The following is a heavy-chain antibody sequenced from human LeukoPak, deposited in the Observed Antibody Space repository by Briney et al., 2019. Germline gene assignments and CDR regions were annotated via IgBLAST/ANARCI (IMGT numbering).Heavy chain of an antibody. CDR2: ISAYNGNT. J-gene: IGHJ1*01. CDR3: ASSSGWYGAEYFQH. D-gene: IGHD6-19*01. Sequence: ASVKVSCKASGYTFTSYGISWVRQAPGQGLEWMGWISAYNGNTNYAQKLQGRVTMTTDTSTSTAYMELRSLRSDDTAVYYCASSSGWYGAEYFQHWGQGTLVTVSS. V-gene: IGHV1-18*01. CDR1: GYTFTSYG.